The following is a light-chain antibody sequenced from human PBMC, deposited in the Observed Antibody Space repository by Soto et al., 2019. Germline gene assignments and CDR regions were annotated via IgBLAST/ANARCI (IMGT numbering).Light chain of an antibody. J-gene: IGLJ2*01. CDR2: SNN. CDR1: SSNIRSNT. Sequence: QSVLTQPPSASGTPGQRVTISCSGSSSNIRSNTVSWYQQLPGTAPKLLIYSNNQRPSGVPDRFSGSKSGTSASLAISGLQSEDEDDYYCAAWDDSLNGHVAFGGGTKVTVL. CDR3: AAWDDSLNGHVA. V-gene: IGLV1-44*01.